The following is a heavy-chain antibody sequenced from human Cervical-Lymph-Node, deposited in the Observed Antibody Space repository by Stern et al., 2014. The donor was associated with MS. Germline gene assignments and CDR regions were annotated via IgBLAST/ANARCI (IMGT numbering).Heavy chain of an antibody. CDR3: ARGRDILMINNLNWFDL. CDR1: GGSLSDYY. Sequence: QVQLQQWGAGLLKPSETLSLTCGVSGGSLSDYYWSWMRQSPGKGLEWIGEISHSGNTNYNPSLKSRVSVSLDTSKNQLFLNLTSVTAADTAVYFCARGRDILMINNLNWFDLWGQGTLVTVSS. J-gene: IGHJ5*02. V-gene: IGHV4-34*01. D-gene: IGHD5-12*01. CDR2: ISHSGNT.